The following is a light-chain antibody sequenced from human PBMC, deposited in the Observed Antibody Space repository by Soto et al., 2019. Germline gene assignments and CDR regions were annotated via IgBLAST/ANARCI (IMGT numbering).Light chain of an antibody. CDR3: CSYAGSSTV. CDR1: SSDVGSYNF. J-gene: IGLJ2*01. Sequence: QSVLTQPASVSGSPGQSITISCTGSSSDVGSYNFVSWYQQHPGKAPKLMIYEGSKRPSGVSNRFSGSKSGNTASLTISGLQAEDEADYYCCSYAGSSTVIGGGTKLTVL. V-gene: IGLV2-23*01. CDR2: EGS.